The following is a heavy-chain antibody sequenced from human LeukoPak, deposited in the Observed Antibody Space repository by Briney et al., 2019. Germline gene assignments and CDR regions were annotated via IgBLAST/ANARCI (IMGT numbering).Heavy chain of an antibody. D-gene: IGHD3-16*01. CDR3: AGGFGQAYYYYYGMDV. CDR1: GFTFDDYA. V-gene: IGHV3-9*01. CDR2: ISWNSGSI. J-gene: IGHJ6*02. Sequence: PGRSLRLSCAASGFTFDDYAMHWVRQAPGKGLEWVSGISWNSGSIGYADSVKGRFTISRDNAKNSLYLQMNSLRAEDTALYYCAGGFGQAYYYYYGMDVWGQGTTVTVS.